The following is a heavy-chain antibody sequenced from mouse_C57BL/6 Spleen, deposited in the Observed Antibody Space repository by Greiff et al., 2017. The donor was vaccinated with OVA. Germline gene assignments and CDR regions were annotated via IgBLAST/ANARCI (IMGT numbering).Heavy chain of an antibody. CDR2: INPGSGGT. Sequence: QVQLQQSGAELVRPGTSVKVSCKASGYAFTNYLIEWVKQRPGQGLEWIGVINPGSGGTNYNEKFKGKATLTADKSSSTAYMQLSSLTSEDSAVYFCARSKSSYRANFDYWGQGTTLTVSS. CDR1: GYAFTNYL. CDR3: ARSKSSYRANFDY. V-gene: IGHV1-54*01. D-gene: IGHD3-1*01. J-gene: IGHJ2*01.